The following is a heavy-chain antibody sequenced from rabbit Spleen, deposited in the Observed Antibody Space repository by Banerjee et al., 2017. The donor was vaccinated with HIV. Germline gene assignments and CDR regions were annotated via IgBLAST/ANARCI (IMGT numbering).Heavy chain of an antibody. D-gene: IGHD6-1*01. CDR2: TDTGSSGRT. CDR1: GLTLSSYW. J-gene: IGHJ4*01. V-gene: IGHV1S40*01. Sequence: QSLEESGGDLVQPEGSLTLTCTASGLTLSSYWMCWVRQAPGKGLEWIGCTDTGSSGRTYYASWAKGRFTISKTSSTTVTLQMTSLTAADTATYFCARGGYGGYSAAYEFNLWGPGTLVTVS. CDR3: ARGGYGGYSAAYEFNL.